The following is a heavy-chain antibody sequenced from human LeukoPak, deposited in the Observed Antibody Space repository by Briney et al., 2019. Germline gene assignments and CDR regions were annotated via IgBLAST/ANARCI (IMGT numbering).Heavy chain of an antibody. V-gene: IGHV4-30-4*01. CDR2: IYYSGST. D-gene: IGHD3-10*01. J-gene: IGHJ6*02. Sequence: SETLSLTCTVSGGSIGSGDYYWSWIHQPPGKGLEWIGYIYYSGSTYYYPSLKSRVTISIDTSKNQFSLRLTSVTAADTAVYYCARDRWFPSPYGMDVWGQGTTVTVSS. CDR3: ARDRWFPSPYGMDV. CDR1: GGSIGSGDYY.